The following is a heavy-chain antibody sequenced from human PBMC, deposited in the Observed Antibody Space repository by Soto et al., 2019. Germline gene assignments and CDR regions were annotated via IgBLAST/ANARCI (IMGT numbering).Heavy chain of an antibody. CDR3: AKHFPLDHFAY. CDR1: GGSISSGGYY. J-gene: IGHJ4*02. V-gene: IGHV4-31*03. CDR2: IYYSGST. Sequence: SETLSLTCTVSGGSISSGGYYWSWIRQHPGKGLEWIGYIYYSGSTYYNPSLKSRVTISVDTSKNQFSLKLTSVTAADTAVYYCAKHFPLDHFAYSAQRALVPGSS. D-gene: IGHD3-9*01.